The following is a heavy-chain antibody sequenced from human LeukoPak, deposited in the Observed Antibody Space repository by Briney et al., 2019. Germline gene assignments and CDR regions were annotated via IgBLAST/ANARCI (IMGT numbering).Heavy chain of an antibody. D-gene: IGHD7-27*01. J-gene: IGHJ6*02. CDR2: IYYSGST. CDR1: GGSISSYY. Sequence: SETLSLTCTVSGGSISSYYWSWIRQPPGKGLEWIGYIYYSGSTNYNPSLKSRVTISVDRSKNQFSLKLSSVTAADTAVYYCARGTGDRYYYYGMDVWGQGTTVTVSS. CDR3: ARGTGDRYYYYGMDV. V-gene: IGHV4-59*12.